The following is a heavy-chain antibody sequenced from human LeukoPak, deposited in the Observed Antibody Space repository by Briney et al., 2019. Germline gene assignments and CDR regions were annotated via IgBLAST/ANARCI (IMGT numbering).Heavy chain of an antibody. CDR3: ARGIREYYDFWSGYSFVYYGMDV. V-gene: IGHV1-8*01. Sequence: GASVKVSCKASGYTFTSYDINWVRQATGQGLEWMGWMNPNSGNTGYAQKFQRRVTMTRNTSISTAYMELTSLRSEDTAVYYCARGIREYYDFWSGYSFVYYGMDVWGQGTTVTVSS. J-gene: IGHJ6*02. D-gene: IGHD3-3*01. CDR2: MNPNSGNT. CDR1: GYTFTSYD.